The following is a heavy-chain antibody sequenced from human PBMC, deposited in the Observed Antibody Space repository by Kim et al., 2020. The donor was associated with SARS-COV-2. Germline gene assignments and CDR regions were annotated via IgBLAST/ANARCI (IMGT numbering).Heavy chain of an antibody. J-gene: IGHJ4*01. CDR2: ISSSGDNI. Sequence: GGSLRLSCAASGFTFSRYEMNWVRQAPGKGLEWVSYISSSGDNIQYAASVRGRFTISRDNAHNSLYLQMNILRAEDSGVYYCARGNYCSGDTCYSGDYWG. CDR1: GFTFSRYE. V-gene: IGHV3-48*03. D-gene: IGHD2-15*01. CDR3: ARGNYCSGDTCYSGDY.